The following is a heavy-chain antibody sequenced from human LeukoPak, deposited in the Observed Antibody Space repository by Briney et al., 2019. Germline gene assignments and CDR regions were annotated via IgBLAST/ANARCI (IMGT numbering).Heavy chain of an antibody. D-gene: IGHD2-15*01. Sequence: AGGSLRLSCAASGFTFSSYSMNWVRQAPGKGLEWVSYISSSSSTIYYADSVKGRFTISRDNAKNSLYLQMNSLRAEDTAVYYCARGDRYCSGGSCYRGNWFDPWGQGTLVTVSS. J-gene: IGHJ5*02. CDR3: ARGDRYCSGGSCYRGNWFDP. V-gene: IGHV3-48*01. CDR1: GFTFSSYS. CDR2: ISSSSSTI.